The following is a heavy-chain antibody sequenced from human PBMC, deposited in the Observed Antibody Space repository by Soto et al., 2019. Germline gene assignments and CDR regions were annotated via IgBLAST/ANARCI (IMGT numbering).Heavy chain of an antibody. J-gene: IGHJ4*02. CDR2: FDPEDGET. V-gene: IGHV1-24*01. CDR3: ATLPPRAYCSGGSCYFGYFDY. D-gene: IGHD2-15*01. CDR1: GYTHTELS. Sequence: ASVKVSCEVSGYTHTELSMHWVRQAKGKGLEWMGGFDPEDGETIYAQKFQGRVTMTEDTSTDTAYMELSSLRSEDTAVYYCATLPPRAYCSGGSCYFGYFDYWGQGTLVTVSS.